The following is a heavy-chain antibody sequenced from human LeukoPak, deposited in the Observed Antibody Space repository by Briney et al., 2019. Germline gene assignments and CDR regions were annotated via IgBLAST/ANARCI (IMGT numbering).Heavy chain of an antibody. CDR1: GLTFSSSW. CDR3: ARGSGRITMVRGLYGMDV. J-gene: IGHJ6*02. CDR2: ISSSSSTI. D-gene: IGHD3-10*01. V-gene: IGHV3-48*01. Sequence: GGSLRLSCAVSGLTFSSSWMDWVRQAPGKGLEWVSYISSSSSTIYYADSVKGRFTISRDNAKNSLYLQMNSLRAEDAAVYYCARGSGRITMVRGLYGMDVWGQGTTVTVSS.